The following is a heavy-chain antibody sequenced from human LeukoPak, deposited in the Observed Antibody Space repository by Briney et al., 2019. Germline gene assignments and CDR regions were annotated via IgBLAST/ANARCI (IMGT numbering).Heavy chain of an antibody. CDR1: GFTFGDYA. CDR2: IRSKAYGGTT. J-gene: IGHJ5*02. Sequence: PGGSLRLSCTASGFTFGDYAMRWVRQAPGKGLEWVGFIRSKAYGGTTEYAASVKGRFTISRDDSKSIAYLQMNSLKTEDTAVYYCTRVNGATQPGYNWFDPWGQGTLVTVSS. CDR3: TRVNGATQPGYNWFDP. D-gene: IGHD1-26*01. V-gene: IGHV3-49*04.